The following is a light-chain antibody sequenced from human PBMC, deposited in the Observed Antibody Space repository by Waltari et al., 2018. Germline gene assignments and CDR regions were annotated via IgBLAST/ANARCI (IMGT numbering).Light chain of an antibody. CDR3: QQRRNWPLT. Sequence: EIVLTQSPATMSFSPGERANHSCRASQSVSSYLAWYQRKPGQAPRLLIYDASNRATGIPARFSGTGSGTDFTLTISSLEPEDFPVYYCQQRRNWPLTFGQGTTLEIK. CDR1: QSVSSY. CDR2: DAS. V-gene: IGKV3-11*01. J-gene: IGKJ2*01.